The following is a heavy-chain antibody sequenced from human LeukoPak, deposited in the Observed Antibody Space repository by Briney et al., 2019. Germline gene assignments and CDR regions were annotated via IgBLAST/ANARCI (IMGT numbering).Heavy chain of an antibody. D-gene: IGHD3-3*01. CDR1: GYTFTSSY. CDR2: INPSGGST. V-gene: IGHV1-46*01. J-gene: IGHJ4*02. CDR3: ARASPAWRGSKGFDY. Sequence: ASVKVSCKASGYTFTSSYMHWVRQAPGQGLEWMGIINPSGGSTSYAQKFQGRVTMTRDMSTSTVYMELSSLRSEDTAVYYCARASPAWRGSKGFDYWGQGTLVTVSS.